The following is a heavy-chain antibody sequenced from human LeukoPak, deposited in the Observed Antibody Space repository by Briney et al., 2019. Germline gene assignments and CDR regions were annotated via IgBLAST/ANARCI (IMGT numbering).Heavy chain of an antibody. Sequence: PSETLSLTCAVSGYSISSGYYWGWIRQPPGKGLEWIGSINHSGSTYYNPSLKSRVTISVDTSKNQFSLKLSSVTAADTAVYYCARHYDSIAAAGTSSFDYWGQGTLVTVSS. J-gene: IGHJ4*02. D-gene: IGHD6-13*01. CDR1: GYSISSGYY. CDR3: ARHYDSIAAAGTSSFDY. CDR2: INHSGST. V-gene: IGHV4-38-2*01.